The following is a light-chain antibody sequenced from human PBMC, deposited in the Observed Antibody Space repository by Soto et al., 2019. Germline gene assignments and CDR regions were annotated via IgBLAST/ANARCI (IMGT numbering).Light chain of an antibody. CDR1: QSIRTY. CDR2: AAS. V-gene: IGKV1-6*01. Sequence: IPLTQSPSSLSASLGDRVAITCRASQSIRTYLNWYHQKTGKAPTLLIYAASNLQSGVPSRFRGSGYGTEFNLTVSSLQTEDFATYYCLQDHDDSWTFGQGTKVDIK. CDR3: LQDHDDSWT. J-gene: IGKJ1*01.